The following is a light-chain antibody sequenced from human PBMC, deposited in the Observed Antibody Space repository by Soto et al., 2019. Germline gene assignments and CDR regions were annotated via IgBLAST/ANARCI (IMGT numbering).Light chain of an antibody. CDR3: SSYAGSNRYVL. CDR1: SSDVGGYNY. CDR2: EVS. V-gene: IGLV2-8*01. J-gene: IGLJ2*01. Sequence: QSALTQPPSASGSPGQSVTISCTGTSSDVGGYNYVSWYQQYPGKAPKLMIYEVSKRPSGVPDRFSGSKSGNTASLTVSGLQAEDEADYYCSSYAGSNRYVLFGGGTQLTVL.